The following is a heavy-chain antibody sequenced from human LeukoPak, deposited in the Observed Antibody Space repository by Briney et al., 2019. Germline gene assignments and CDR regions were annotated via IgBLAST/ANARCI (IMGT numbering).Heavy chain of an antibody. CDR1: GGSISSGGYY. CDR3: AXTPXQLWLIQFDY. D-gene: IGHD5-18*01. J-gene: IGHJ4*02. V-gene: IGHV4-31*03. Sequence: PSQTLSLTCTVSGGSISSGGYYWSWIRQHPGKGLEWIGYIYYSGSTYYNPSLKSRVTISVDTSKNQFSLKLSSVTAADTAVYYCAXTPXQLWLIQFDYWGQGTLVTVSS. CDR2: IYYSGST.